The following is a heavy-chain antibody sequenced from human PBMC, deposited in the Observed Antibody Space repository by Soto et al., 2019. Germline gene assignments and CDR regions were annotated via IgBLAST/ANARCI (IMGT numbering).Heavy chain of an antibody. D-gene: IGHD2-2*01. Sequence: QITLKESGPTLVKPTQTLTLTCIFSGFSFSADGVGVGWIRQPPGKALEWLALIYWDDDTRYSPSLKSRLTITKDTSKHQAVLTMMNMVPVDTATYYCAHAYGGTSWPNDAFDVWGQGTVVTVSS. J-gene: IGHJ3*01. V-gene: IGHV2-5*02. CDR1: GFSFSADGVG. CDR3: AHAYGGTSWPNDAFDV. CDR2: IYWDDDT.